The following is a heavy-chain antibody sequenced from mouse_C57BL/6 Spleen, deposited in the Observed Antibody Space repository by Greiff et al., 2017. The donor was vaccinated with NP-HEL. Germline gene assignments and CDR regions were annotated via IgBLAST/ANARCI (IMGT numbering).Heavy chain of an antibody. CDR2: IDPSDSYT. Sequence: QVQLQQPGAELVKPGASVKLSCKASGYTFTSYWMQWVKQRPGQGLEWIGEIDPSDSYTNYNQKFKGKATLTVDTSSSTAYMQLSSLTSEDSAVYYCARPVYYGRPAWFAYWGQGTLVTVSA. CDR1: GYTFTSYW. D-gene: IGHD1-1*01. J-gene: IGHJ3*01. V-gene: IGHV1-50*01. CDR3: ARPVYYGRPAWFAY.